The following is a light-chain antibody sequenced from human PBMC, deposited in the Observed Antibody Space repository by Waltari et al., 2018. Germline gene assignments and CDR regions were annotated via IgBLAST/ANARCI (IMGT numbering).Light chain of an antibody. J-gene: IGLJ2*01. CDR2: EIN. CDR3: SSYAGNNIVI. Sequence: QSALTQPPSASGSPGQSVTISCTGTSSDVGGYNFVPWYQQHTGKAPKLIIFEINKRPSGVPDRFSGSKSGNTASLTVSGLQAEDEADYYCSSYAGNNIVIFGGGTKLTVL. V-gene: IGLV2-8*01. CDR1: SSDVGGYNF.